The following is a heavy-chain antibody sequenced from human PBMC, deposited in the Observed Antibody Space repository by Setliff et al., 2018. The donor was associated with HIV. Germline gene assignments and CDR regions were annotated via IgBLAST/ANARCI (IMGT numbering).Heavy chain of an antibody. Sequence: PSETLSLTCTVSAGSISSGSYYWSWIRQPAGKGLECIGRIQTIGSTNYNPSLKSRVTRSVDTSKNQFSLKLSSVTAADTAVYYCARDRRITMVRRVMNYYYMDVWGKGTTVTVSS. V-gene: IGHV4-61*02. D-gene: IGHD3-10*01. CDR2: IQTIGST. CDR1: AGSISSGSYY. J-gene: IGHJ6*03. CDR3: ARDRRITMVRRVMNYYYMDV.